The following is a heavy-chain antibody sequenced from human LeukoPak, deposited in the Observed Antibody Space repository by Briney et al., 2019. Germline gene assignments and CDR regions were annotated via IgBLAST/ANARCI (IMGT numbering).Heavy chain of an antibody. CDR3: AGSKNYYDTSGLDY. J-gene: IGHJ4*02. Sequence: GASVKVSCKASGYTFTSYGISWVRQAPGQGLEWMGWISAYNGNTNYAQKLQGRVTVTTDTSTSTAYMELRSLRSDDTAVYYCAGSKNYYDTSGLDYWGQGTLVTVSS. D-gene: IGHD3-22*01. V-gene: IGHV1-18*01. CDR1: GYTFTSYG. CDR2: ISAYNGNT.